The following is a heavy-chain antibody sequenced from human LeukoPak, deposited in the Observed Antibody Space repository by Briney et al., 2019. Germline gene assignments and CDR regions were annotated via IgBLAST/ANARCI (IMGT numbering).Heavy chain of an antibody. J-gene: IGHJ5*02. V-gene: IGHV4-30-2*05. CDR3: ARGEGFGDWFDP. CDR1: GGSISSGGYS. Sequence: PSETLSLTCAVSGGSISSGGYSWSWIRQPPGKGLEWIGYIYYSGSTYYNPSLKSRVTISVDTSKNQFSLKLSSVTAADTAVYYCARGEGFGDWFDPWGQGTLVTVSS. CDR2: IYYSGST. D-gene: IGHD3-10*01.